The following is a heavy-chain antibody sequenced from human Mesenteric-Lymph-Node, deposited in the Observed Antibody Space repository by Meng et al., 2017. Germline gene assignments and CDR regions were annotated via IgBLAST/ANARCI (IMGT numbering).Heavy chain of an antibody. CDR3: ARNPITMVRGDDRFDY. CDR1: GGSISSPDYY. D-gene: IGHD3-10*01. Sequence: SETLSLTCTVSGGSISSPDYYWSWIRQHPGKGLQCIGYIYYTGSTYYNPSLKSRVSISLDTSKNQFSLRLSYVTAEDTAVYYCARNPITMVRGDDRFDYWGQGTLVTVSS. V-gene: IGHV4-31*03. J-gene: IGHJ4*02. CDR2: IYYTGST.